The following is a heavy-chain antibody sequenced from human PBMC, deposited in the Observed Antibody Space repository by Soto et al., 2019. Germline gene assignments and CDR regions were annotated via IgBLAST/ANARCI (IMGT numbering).Heavy chain of an antibody. CDR1: GGSISSGDYY. J-gene: IGHJ5*02. Sequence: SETLSLTCTVSGGSISSGDYYWSWIRQPPGKGLEWIGYIYYSGSTYYNPSLKSRVTISVDTSKNQFSLKLSSVTAADTAVYYCARGTRGAYCGGECYPQRFDPWGQGTLITVSS. V-gene: IGHV4-30-4*01. CDR3: ARGTRGAYCGGECYPQRFDP. D-gene: IGHD2-21*01. CDR2: IYYSGST.